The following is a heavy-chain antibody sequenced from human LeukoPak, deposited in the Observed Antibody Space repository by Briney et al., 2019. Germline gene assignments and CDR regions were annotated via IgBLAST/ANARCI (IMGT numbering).Heavy chain of an antibody. CDR2: IYYSGST. D-gene: IGHD3-10*01. CDR1: GGSISSSSYY. Sequence: SETLSLTCTVSGGSISSSSYYWGWIRQPPGKGLEWIASIYYSGSTYDNPSLKSRVTISVDTSKNQFSLKLSSVTAADTAVYYCARARGVLDYWGQGTLVTVSS. CDR3: ARARGVLDY. J-gene: IGHJ4*02. V-gene: IGHV4-39*07.